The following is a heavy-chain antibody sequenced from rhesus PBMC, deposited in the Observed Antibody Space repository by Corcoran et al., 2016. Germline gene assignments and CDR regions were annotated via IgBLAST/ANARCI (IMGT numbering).Heavy chain of an antibody. Sequence: QVQLQESGPGLVKPSETLSLTCAVSGGSISDNYYWNWIRQPPGMGLEGIGNIYGCSGSTYYNPSLKSRVTISKDTSKNQFSLKLSSVTAADTAVYFCAREGTVSYFDHWGQGVLVTVSS. CDR2: IYGCSGST. D-gene: IGHD5-24*01. CDR1: GGSISDNYY. CDR3: AREGTVSYFDH. J-gene: IGHJ4*01. V-gene: IGHV4S9*01.